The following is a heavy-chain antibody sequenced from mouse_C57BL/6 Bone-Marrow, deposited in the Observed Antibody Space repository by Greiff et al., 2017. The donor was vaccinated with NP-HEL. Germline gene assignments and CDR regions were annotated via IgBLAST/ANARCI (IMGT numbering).Heavy chain of an antibody. CDR1: GYTFTRYW. CDR3: ATIRRPWFAY. J-gene: IGHJ3*01. V-gene: IGHV1-55*01. Sequence: VQLQQPGAELVKPGASVKMSCKASGYTFTRYWITWVKQRPGQGLEWIGDIYPGSGSTYYNETFKSQVTMSVDTSSSTTYMQLSSLTSEDAAVDYCATIRRPWFAYWGQGTLVTVSA. CDR2: IYPGSGST.